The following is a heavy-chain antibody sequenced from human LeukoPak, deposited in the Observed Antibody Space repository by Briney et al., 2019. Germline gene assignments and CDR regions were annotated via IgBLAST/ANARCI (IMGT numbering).Heavy chain of an antibody. CDR1: GGSIIGSY. D-gene: IGHD3-22*01. J-gene: IGHJ4*02. V-gene: IGHV4-59*01. CDR2: IYNTVDV. CDR3: ARSRYYDSTGYNPTYYFDS. Sequence: SETLSLTCTVSGGSIIGSYWTWIRQSPGKSLEYIGYIYNTVDVNYSPSLKSRVTISIDMSGNQFSLRLNSVTAADKALYHCARSRYYDSTGYNPTYYFDSWGQGALVTVSS.